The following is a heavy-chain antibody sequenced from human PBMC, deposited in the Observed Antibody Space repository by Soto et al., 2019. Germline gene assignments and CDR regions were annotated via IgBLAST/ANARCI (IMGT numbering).Heavy chain of an antibody. D-gene: IGHD3-16*01. CDR3: AKTSNDDGNTFYRPRDY. CDR1: GFIFSNYW. Sequence: GGSLRLSCAASGFIFSNYWMSWVRQAPGKELEWVASIEDDGSDKKYVDSVKGRFTISRDNDKNSLNLQMNSLRAEDTAVYYCAKTSNDDGNTFYRPRDYWGQGSLVTVSS. CDR2: IEDDGSDK. V-gene: IGHV3-7*01. J-gene: IGHJ4*02.